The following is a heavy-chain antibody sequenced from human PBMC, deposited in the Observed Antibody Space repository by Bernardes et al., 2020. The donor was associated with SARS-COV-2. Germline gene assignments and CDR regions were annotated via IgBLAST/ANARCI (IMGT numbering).Heavy chain of an antibody. J-gene: IGHJ4*02. V-gene: IGHV3-30*02. D-gene: IGHD1-1*01. CDR3: AKDLAWKDMGHFFDY. Sequence: YVASVRGRFTISRDNSRNPVYLQMNSLRVEDPATYFCAKDLAWKDMGHFFDYWGQGALVTVSS.